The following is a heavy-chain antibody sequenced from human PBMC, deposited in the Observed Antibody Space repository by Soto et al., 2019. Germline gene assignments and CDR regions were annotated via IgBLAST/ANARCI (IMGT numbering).Heavy chain of an antibody. V-gene: IGHV4-30-2*01. CDR3: ARLDYQSSGSYAFDI. D-gene: IGHD3-22*01. Sequence: QLQLQESDSGLVRPAQTLSLTCAVSGASVSSGSYSWSWIRQPPGKGLEWIGFYFQGGDAYYNPSRESRVTISVDRSKNQFSLKLRSVMAADTAVSYCARLDYQSSGSYAFDIWGQGTTVTVSS. J-gene: IGHJ3*02. CDR2: YFQGGDA. CDR1: GASVSSGSYS.